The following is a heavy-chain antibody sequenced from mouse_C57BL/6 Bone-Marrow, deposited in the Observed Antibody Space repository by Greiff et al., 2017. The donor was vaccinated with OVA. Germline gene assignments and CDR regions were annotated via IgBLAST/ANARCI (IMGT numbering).Heavy chain of an antibody. Sequence: EVHLVESGGGLVKPGGSLKLSCAASGFTFSSYAMSWVRQTPEKRLEWVATISDGGSYTYYPDNVKGRFTISRDNAKNNLYLQMSHLKSEDTAMCNCEKDRGRSGLLACWGQGAPVTDSP. CDR1: GFTFSSYA. J-gene: IGHJ3*01. CDR3: EKDRGRSGLLAC. V-gene: IGHV5-4*01. D-gene: IGHD3-2*02. CDR2: ISDGGSYT.